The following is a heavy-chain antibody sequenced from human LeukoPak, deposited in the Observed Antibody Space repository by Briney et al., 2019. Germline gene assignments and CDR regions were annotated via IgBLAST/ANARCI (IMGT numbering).Heavy chain of an antibody. CDR1: GFTFSRHG. J-gene: IGHJ4*02. Sequence: GGSLRLSCAASGFTFSRHGMSWVRQAPGKGLEWVASLSSAGVTAYYADSVQGRFTISRDNSKNTLSLHMSSLRAEDTAVYYCAREDMITFGGVIDWGQGTLVTVSS. CDR3: AREDMITFGGVID. CDR2: LSSAGVTA. D-gene: IGHD3-16*02. V-gene: IGHV3-23*01.